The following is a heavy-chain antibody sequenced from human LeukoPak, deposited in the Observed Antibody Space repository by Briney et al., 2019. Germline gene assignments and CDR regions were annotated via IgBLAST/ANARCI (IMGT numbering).Heavy chain of an antibody. V-gene: IGHV1-2*02. CDR2: INPNSGDT. Sequence: ASVTVSYRASGYTFNGYFIHWVRQAPGQGLEWMGWINPNSGDTHYAQKFQGRVTMTRDTSITTAYMDLNSLISDDTAVYCCARVQYRLLFEGNWLDPWGQGTLVTVSS. CDR3: ARVQYRLLFEGNWLDP. D-gene: IGHD2-2*01. CDR1: GYTFNGYF. J-gene: IGHJ5*02.